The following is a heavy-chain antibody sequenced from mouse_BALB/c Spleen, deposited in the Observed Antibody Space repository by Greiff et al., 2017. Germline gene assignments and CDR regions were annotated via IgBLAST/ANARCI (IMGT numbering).Heavy chain of an antibody. Sequence: LQQPGSELVRPGASVKLSCKASGYTFTSYWMHWVKQRPGQGLEWIGNIYPGSGSTNYDEKFKSKATLTVDTSSSTAYMQLRSLTSEDSAVYYCTRSYWDRYLDVWGAGTTVTVSS. CDR1: GYTFTSYW. CDR3: TRSYWDRYLDV. CDR2: IYPGSGST. V-gene: IGHV1S22*01. J-gene: IGHJ1*01. D-gene: IGHD4-1*01.